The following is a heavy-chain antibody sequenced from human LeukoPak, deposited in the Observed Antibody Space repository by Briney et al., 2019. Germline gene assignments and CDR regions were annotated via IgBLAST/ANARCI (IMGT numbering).Heavy chain of an antibody. CDR2: IYYSGTT. CDR1: GGSISSGDYY. V-gene: IGHV4-31*03. D-gene: IGHD3-10*01. J-gene: IGHJ4*02. Sequence: SETLSLTCTVSGGSISSGDYYWSWIRQPPGKGLEWIGYIYYSGTTYYNPSLKSRVSISVDTSKNQFSLKLSSVTAADTALYYCARSNYGSGSYYNNWGQGTLVSVSS. CDR3: ARSNYGSGSYYNN.